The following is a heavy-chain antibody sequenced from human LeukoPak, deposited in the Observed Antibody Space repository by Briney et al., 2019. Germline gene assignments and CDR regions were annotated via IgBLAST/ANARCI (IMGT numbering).Heavy chain of an antibody. D-gene: IGHD3-22*01. CDR2: ISTTSTYM. V-gene: IGHV3-21*01. Sequence: SGGSLRLSCAASGFSFSTHTMNWVRQAPGKGLERVSSISTTSTYMYYADSVKGRFTISRDNAKNSLYLQMNSLRAEDTAVYYCASDDSSGFYAFEIWGQGTMVTVSS. J-gene: IGHJ3*02. CDR3: ASDDSSGFYAFEI. CDR1: GFSFSTHT.